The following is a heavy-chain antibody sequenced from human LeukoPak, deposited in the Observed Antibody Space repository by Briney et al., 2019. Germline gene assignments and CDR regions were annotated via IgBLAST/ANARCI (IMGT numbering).Heavy chain of an antibody. J-gene: IGHJ4*02. CDR1: GFTFSSYG. Sequence: ERSLRLSCAASGFTFSSYGMHWVRQAPGKGLEWVAVIWYGGSNKYYADSVKGRFTISRDNSKNTLYLQMNSLRAEDTAVYYCAKDRGIAAAGVHYWGQGTLVTVSS. D-gene: IGHD6-13*01. V-gene: IGHV3-30*18. CDR2: IWYGGSNK. CDR3: AKDRGIAAAGVHY.